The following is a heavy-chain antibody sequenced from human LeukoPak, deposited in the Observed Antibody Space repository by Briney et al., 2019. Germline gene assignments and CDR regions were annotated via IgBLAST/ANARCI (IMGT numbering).Heavy chain of an antibody. CDR3: AKELDSSSWYPSSDAFDI. D-gene: IGHD6-13*01. V-gene: IGHV3-23*01. J-gene: IGHJ3*02. Sequence: GGSLRLSCAASGFTFSSYAMSWVRQAPGKGLEWVSDISGSGGSTYYADSVKGRFTISRDNSKNTLYLQMNSLRAEDTAVYYCAKELDSSSWYPSSDAFDIWGQGTMVTVSS. CDR1: GFTFSSYA. CDR2: ISGSGGST.